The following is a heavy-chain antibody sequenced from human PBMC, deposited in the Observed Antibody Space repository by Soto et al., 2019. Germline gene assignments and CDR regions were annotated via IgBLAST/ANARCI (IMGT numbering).Heavy chain of an antibody. V-gene: IGHV4-34*01. D-gene: IGHD5-12*01. CDR2: VKDGGHT. J-gene: IGHJ4*02. Sequence: QVQLQQWGAGLLKPSETLSLNCAVTGGSLSGYYWSWIRQPPGKGLEWIGEVKDGGHTNYSPSLRRXXSXSXVTSNNQFSLRLNSVTAADTGVYYCARGQEGVVATHWDQGSLVTVSS. CDR3: ARGQEGVVATH. CDR1: GGSLSGYY.